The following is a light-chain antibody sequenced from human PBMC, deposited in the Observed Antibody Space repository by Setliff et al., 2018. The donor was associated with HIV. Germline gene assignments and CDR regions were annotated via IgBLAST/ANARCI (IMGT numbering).Light chain of an antibody. J-gene: IGLJ1*01. CDR1: SSDVGGYSY. CDR2: EVR. Sequence: QSVLTQPASVSGSPGQSITISCTGTSSDVGGYSYVSWYQQHPGKAPKLIISEVRNRPSGVSNRFSGSKSGNTASLTISGLQAEDEADYYCSSYAITNTLPFGTGTKVTGL. V-gene: IGLV2-14*01. CDR3: SSYAITNTLP.